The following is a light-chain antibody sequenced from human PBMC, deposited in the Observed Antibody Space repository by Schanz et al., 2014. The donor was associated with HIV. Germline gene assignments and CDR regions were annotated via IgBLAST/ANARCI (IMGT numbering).Light chain of an antibody. V-gene: IGLV2-14*03. CDR2: DVT. CDR3: SSYTSSSTLV. J-gene: IGLJ2*01. CDR1: SGDIGPYDY. Sequence: QSALTQPASMSGSPGQSITISCTGTSGDIGPYDYVSWYQQHPGQAPKLLIYDVTDRPSGISNRFSGSKSGYTASLTISGLQAEDEAEYFCSSYTSSSTLVFGGGTKLTVL.